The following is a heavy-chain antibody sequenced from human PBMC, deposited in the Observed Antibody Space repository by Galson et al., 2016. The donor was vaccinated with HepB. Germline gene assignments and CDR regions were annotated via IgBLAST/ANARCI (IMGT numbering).Heavy chain of an antibody. CDR2: INPNSGGT. CDR1: GYTFTGYY. V-gene: IGHV1-2*04. J-gene: IGHJ6*02. CDR3: ARDYYFGMDF. Sequence: SVKVSCKASGYTFTGYYIHWVRQAPGQGLEWMGWINPNSGGTKYAQKFQGWVTMTRDTSISTAYMALSRLRSDDKAVYYCARDYYFGMDFWGQGTTVTVSS.